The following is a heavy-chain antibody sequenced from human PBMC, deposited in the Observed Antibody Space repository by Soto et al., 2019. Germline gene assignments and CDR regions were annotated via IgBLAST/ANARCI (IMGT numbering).Heavy chain of an antibody. J-gene: IGHJ6*02. D-gene: IGHD3-3*01. V-gene: IGHV1-18*04. CDR1: GYTFTSYG. CDR2: ISAYSGNT. CDR3: ARDEELYYDFWSGYLGRPYGMDV. Sequence: SVKVSCKASGYTFTSYGISWVRQAPGQGLEWMGWISAYSGNTNYAQKLQGRVTMTTDTSTSTAYMELRSLRSDDTAVYYCARDEELYYDFWSGYLGRPYGMDVWGQGTTVPVSS.